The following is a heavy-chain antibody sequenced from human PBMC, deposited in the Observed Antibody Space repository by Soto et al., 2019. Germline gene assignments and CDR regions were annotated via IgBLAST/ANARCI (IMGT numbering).Heavy chain of an antibody. Sequence: QVQLVESGGGVVQPGRSLRLSCAASTITLSTYGMHWVRQAPGKGLEWVAVISYDGNNKYYADSVKGRFTISRDNSRNTLSLQMNSLTTEDTAVYYCARGAEYQVLSRDYFYGMDVWGQGIMVTVSS. CDR3: ARGAEYQVLSRDYFYGMDV. CDR2: ISYDGNNK. CDR1: TITLSTYG. D-gene: IGHD2-2*01. V-gene: IGHV3-30*03. J-gene: IGHJ6*02.